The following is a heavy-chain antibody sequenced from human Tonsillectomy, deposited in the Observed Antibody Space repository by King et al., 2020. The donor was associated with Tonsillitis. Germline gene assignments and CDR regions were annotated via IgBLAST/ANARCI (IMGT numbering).Heavy chain of an antibody. CDR2: IYWNDDR. Sequence: ITLKESGPTLVKPTQTLTLTCTFSGFSLSATGVGVSWIRQSPGKALDWLAFIYWNDDRRYSPSLKNRLTITKDTSKNQVVFTMTNMDTVDTATYYCARRSTYGPLDYGSEGTLATVS. V-gene: IGHV2-5*01. CDR1: GFSLSATGVG. J-gene: IGHJ4*02. D-gene: IGHD3-10*01. CDR3: ARRSTYGPLDY.